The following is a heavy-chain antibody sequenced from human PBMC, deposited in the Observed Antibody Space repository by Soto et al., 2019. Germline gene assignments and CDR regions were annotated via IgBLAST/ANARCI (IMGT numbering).Heavy chain of an antibody. CDR3: AKDGGYGYMDV. CDR1: GFTFSSYG. CDR2: ISYDGSNK. J-gene: IGHJ6*03. D-gene: IGHD5-18*01. Sequence: PGGSLRLSCAASGFTFSSYGMHWVRQAPGKGLEWVAVISYDGSNKYYADSVKGRFTISRDNSKNTLYLQMNSLRAEDTAVYYCAKDGGYGYMDVWGKGSTVTVSS. V-gene: IGHV3-30*18.